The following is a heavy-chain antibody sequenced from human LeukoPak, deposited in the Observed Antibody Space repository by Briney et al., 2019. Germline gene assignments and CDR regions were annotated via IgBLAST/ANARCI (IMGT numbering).Heavy chain of an antibody. Sequence: SVKVSCKASGGAFSSYAISWVRQAPGQGLEWMGRIIPIFGTANYAQKFQGRVTITTDESTSTAYMELSSLRSEDTAVYYCARQYYYGSGSYWYFDLWGRGTLVTVSS. CDR3: ARQYYYGSGSYWYFDL. D-gene: IGHD3-10*01. J-gene: IGHJ2*01. V-gene: IGHV1-69*05. CDR2: IIPIFGTA. CDR1: GGAFSSYA.